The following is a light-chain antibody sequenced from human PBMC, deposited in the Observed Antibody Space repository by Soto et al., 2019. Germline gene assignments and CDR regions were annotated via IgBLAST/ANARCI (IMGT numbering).Light chain of an antibody. Sequence: QTVVTQEPSFSVSPGGTVTLTCGLTSGSVSTTYYPSWYQQTPGQAPRTLIYSTNIRSSGVPVRFSGSILGNKAALTITGAQADDESDNHCMLYMGGGLVVFGRRTQRTV. CDR1: SGSVSTTYY. J-gene: IGLJ2*01. CDR3: MLYMGGGLVV. CDR2: STN. V-gene: IGLV8-61*01.